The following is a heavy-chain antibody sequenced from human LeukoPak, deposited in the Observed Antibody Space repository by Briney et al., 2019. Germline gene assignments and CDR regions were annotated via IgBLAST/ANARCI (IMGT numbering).Heavy chain of an antibody. CDR1: GGSISSGDYY. CDR3: ARAKGTYYDFWSGYYTDY. CDR2: IYYSGST. Sequence: SETLSLTCTVSGGSISSGDYYWSWIRQPPGKGLEWIGYIYYSGSTYYNPSLKSRVTISVDTSKNQFSLKLSSVTAADTAVYYCARAKGTYYDFWSGYYTDYWGQETLVTVSS. V-gene: IGHV4-30-4*08. J-gene: IGHJ4*02. D-gene: IGHD3-3*01.